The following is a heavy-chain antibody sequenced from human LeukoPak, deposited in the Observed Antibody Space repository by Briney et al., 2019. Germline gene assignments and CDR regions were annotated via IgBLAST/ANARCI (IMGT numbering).Heavy chain of an antibody. CDR3: AVVAAPRDAFDI. J-gene: IGHJ3*02. CDR1: GYFLSESS. D-gene: IGHD2-15*01. CDR2: FDPETGEI. Sequence: ASVKVSCKVSGYFLSESSLHWVRQAPGKGLEWMGGFDPETGEIMYAQNLQGRVTMSEDISTGTAYVELSSLRYEDTAVYYRAVVAAPRDAFDIWGQGTMVTVSS. V-gene: IGHV1-24*01.